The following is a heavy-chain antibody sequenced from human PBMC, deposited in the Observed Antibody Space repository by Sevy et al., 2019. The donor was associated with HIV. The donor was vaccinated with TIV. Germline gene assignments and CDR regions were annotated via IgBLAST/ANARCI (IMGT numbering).Heavy chain of an antibody. Sequence: GGSLRLSCAASGFTFSMYWMSWVRQAPGKGLEWVAKIKQDGSETYYVDPVKGRFTISRDNAKNSLYLQMKSLRADDTAVYYCARAYYKFCGGDCYLDYWGQGTLVTVSS. V-gene: IGHV3-7*01. CDR1: GFTFSMYW. CDR2: IKQDGSET. J-gene: IGHJ4*02. CDR3: ARAYYKFCGGDCYLDY. D-gene: IGHD2-21*02.